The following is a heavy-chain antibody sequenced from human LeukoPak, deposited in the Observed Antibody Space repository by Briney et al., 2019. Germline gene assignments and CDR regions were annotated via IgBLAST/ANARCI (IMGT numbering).Heavy chain of an antibody. Sequence: GGSLRLSCAASEFTFDNYAMSWVRQAPGKGLEWVSVISGSGYYSYYADSVKGRFTISRDNSENTLYLQMNSLRVEDTAVYYCAKGPLIEVAGTTWDYWGQGTLVTVSS. CDR3: AKGPLIEVAGTTWDY. CDR1: EFTFDNYA. D-gene: IGHD6-19*01. J-gene: IGHJ4*02. CDR2: ISGSGYYS. V-gene: IGHV3-23*01.